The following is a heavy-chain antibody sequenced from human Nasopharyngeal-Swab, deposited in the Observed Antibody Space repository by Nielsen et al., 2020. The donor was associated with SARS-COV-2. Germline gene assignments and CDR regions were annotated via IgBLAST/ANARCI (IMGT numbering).Heavy chain of an antibody. V-gene: IGHV1-46*01. D-gene: IGHD2-2*01. CDR1: GYTFTSYY. CDR3: ARGHSRIIVVVPWRKGYFDY. CDR2: INPSGGST. J-gene: IGHJ4*02. Sequence: ASVNVSCKASGYTFTSYYMHWVRQAPGQGLEWMGLINPSGGSTRYAQKFQGRVTMTRDTSTSTVYMELSSLRSEDTAVYYCARGHSRIIVVVPWRKGYFDYWGQGTLVTVSS.